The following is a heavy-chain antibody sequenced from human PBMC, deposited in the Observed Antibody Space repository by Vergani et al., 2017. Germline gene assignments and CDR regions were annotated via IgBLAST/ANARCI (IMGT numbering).Heavy chain of an antibody. V-gene: IGHV3-72*01. J-gene: IGHJ6*03. CDR2: TRNKTKNYTT. CDR1: GFTFSDRY. Sequence: EVQLVESGGGLVQPGGSLRLSCAASGFTFSDRYMDWVRQAPGNGLEWVGRTRNKTKNYTTEYATSVKGRFTISRDDSKNSRYLQMDSLTTDDTAVYYCARDLHPGAAYMDVWGKGTTVTVSS. D-gene: IGHD2-15*01. CDR3: ARDLHPGAAYMDV.